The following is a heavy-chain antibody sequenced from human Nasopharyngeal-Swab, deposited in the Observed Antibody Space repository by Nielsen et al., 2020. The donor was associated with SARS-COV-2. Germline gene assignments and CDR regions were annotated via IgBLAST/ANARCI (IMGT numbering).Heavy chain of an antibody. CDR2: INPSGGST. J-gene: IGHJ4*02. CDR3: AREEPSAPGYFDY. V-gene: IGHV1-46*01. CDR1: GYTFTSYY. Sequence: ASVKVSCKASGYTFTSYYMHWVRQAPEQGLEWMGIINPSGGSTSYAQKFQGRVTMARDTSTSTVYMELSSLRSEDTAVYYCAREEPSAPGYFDYWGQGTLVTVSS.